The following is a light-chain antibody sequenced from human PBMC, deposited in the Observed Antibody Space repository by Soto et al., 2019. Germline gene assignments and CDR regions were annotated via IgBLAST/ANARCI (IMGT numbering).Light chain of an antibody. CDR3: QQYDTYYT. Sequence: EIVMTQSPATLSVSPGERATLSCRASQSVSSNLAWHQQKPGQAPRILMYDASTRATGIPARFSGSGSGTDFTLTISSLEPEDFATYYCQQYDTYYTFGQGTKVDIK. V-gene: IGKV3-15*01. J-gene: IGKJ2*01. CDR1: QSVSSN. CDR2: DAS.